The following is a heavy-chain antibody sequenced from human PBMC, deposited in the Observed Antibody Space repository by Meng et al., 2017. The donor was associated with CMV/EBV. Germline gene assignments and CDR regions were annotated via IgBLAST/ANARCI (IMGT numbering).Heavy chain of an antibody. D-gene: IGHD2-8*01. CDR3: ARVPAYCTNGVCPATCDY. V-gene: IGHV1-46*01. J-gene: IGHJ4*02. CDR2: INPSGGST. CDR1: TFTSYY. Sequence: TFTSYYMHWVRQAPGQGLEWMGIINPSGGSTSYEQKFQGRVTMTRDTSTSTVYMELSSLRSEDTAVYYCARVPAYCTNGVCPATCDYWGQGTLVTVSS.